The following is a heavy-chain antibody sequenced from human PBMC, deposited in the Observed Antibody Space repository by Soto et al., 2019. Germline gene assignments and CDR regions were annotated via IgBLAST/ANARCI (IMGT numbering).Heavy chain of an antibody. V-gene: IGHV1-2*02. CDR3: AAGGVAFDM. D-gene: IGHD1-26*01. CDR2: INTKTGGT. J-gene: IGHJ3*02. CDR1: GYIFTGYF. Sequence: ASVQGYCNATGYIFTGYFIQWVRQAPGQGLEWMGWINTKTGGTKYAQKFQGRVTMPWDTSIHTAYMDLSRVRSDATAVYYCAAGGVAFDMWGQGTMVTVSS.